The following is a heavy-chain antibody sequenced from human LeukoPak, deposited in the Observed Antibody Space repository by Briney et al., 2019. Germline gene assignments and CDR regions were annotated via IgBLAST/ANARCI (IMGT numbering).Heavy chain of an antibody. D-gene: IGHD3-10*01. CDR3: VKGPTIPPHYSAARNYFETKAHFDY. CDR1: GFTLTSSG. CDR2: ICRSGGSP. Sequence: GGYLRLSCSSSGFTLTSSGMSWVRQAPGKGLEWVSAICRSGGSPYYADSVRGRLTISRDNSKNSLYLQMNSLRTEATAVYYCVKGPTIPPHYSAARNYFETKAHFDYWGQGTLVTVSS. J-gene: IGHJ4*02. V-gene: IGHV3-23*01.